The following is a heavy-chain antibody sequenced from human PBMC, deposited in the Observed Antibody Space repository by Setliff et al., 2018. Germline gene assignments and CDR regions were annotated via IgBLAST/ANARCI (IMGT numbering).Heavy chain of an antibody. D-gene: IGHD3-3*01. Sequence: GESLKISCVASGFTFSSYWMSWVRQAPGKGLEWVGRIKSKTDGGTTDYAAPVKGRFTISRDDSKNTLYLQMNSLKTEDTAVYYCTRRITIFGVVIKNDYWGQGTLVTVSS. CDR1: GFTFSSYW. CDR2: IKSKTDGGTT. CDR3: TRRITIFGVVIKNDY. J-gene: IGHJ4*02. V-gene: IGHV3-15*01.